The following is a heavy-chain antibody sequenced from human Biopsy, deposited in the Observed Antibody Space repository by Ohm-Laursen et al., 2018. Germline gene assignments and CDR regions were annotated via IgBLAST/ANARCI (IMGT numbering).Heavy chain of an antibody. Sequence: LRLSCAASGFTFSSSWMTWVRQAPGKGLEWVAMIKQDGSEDYYVDSVEGRFTISRDNAQKSLDLQLNSLRAEDTAVYYCVRGRSMDVWGQGTTVTVSS. CDR1: GFTFSSSW. CDR3: VRGRSMDV. CDR2: IKQDGSED. J-gene: IGHJ6*02. V-gene: IGHV3-7*01.